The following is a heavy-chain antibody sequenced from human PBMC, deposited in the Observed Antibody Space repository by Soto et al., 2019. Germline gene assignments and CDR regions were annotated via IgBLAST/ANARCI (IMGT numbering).Heavy chain of an antibody. D-gene: IGHD6-19*01. J-gene: IGHJ6*03. CDR3: ARMPSVANYYYYMDV. V-gene: IGHV4-34*01. CDR1: GGSFSGYY. CDR2: INHSGST. Sequence: SETLSLTCAVYGGSFSGYYWSWIRQPPGKGLEWIGEINHSGSTNYNPSLKSRVTISVDTSKNQFSLKLSSVTAADTAVYYCARMPSVANYYYYMDVWGKGTTVTVSS.